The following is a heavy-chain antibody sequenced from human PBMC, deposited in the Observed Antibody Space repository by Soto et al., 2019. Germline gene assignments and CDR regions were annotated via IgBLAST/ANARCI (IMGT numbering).Heavy chain of an antibody. Sequence: QVHLVQSGAEVKKPGASVKVSCKASGYTFTSYGIFWVRQAPGQGLEWMGWISGYAGKTNYAPQFPGRVTVTADTSTTPAYMEVRSLRSDAPAVYYCARGGAVQGVDAFDIWGQGTLVTVSS. V-gene: IGHV1-18*04. CDR3: ARGGAVQGVDAFDI. CDR1: GYTFTSYG. CDR2: ISGYAGKT. D-gene: IGHD1-26*01. J-gene: IGHJ3*02.